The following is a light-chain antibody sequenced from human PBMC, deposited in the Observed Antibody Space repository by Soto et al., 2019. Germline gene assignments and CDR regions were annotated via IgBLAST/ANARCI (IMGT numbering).Light chain of an antibody. J-gene: IGKJ5*01. CDR1: QSVSSS. CDR3: QHHSNLPIT. V-gene: IGKV3-11*01. Sequence: EIVLTQSPATLSLSPGERATLSCRASQSVSSSLAWYQQKPGQAPRLLIYDAFNRATGIPPRFSGSGSGTDFTLTISSLEPEDFAVYYFQHHSNLPITFGQGTRLEIK. CDR2: DAF.